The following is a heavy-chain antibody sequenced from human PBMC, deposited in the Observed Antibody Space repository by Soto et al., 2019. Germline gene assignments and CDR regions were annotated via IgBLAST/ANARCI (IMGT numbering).Heavy chain of an antibody. CDR3: AGYVWGSYRSIYYYYYGMDV. D-gene: IGHD3-16*02. J-gene: IGHJ6*02. V-gene: IGHV4-34*01. CDR2: INHSGST. Sequence: QVQLQQWGAGLLKPSETLSLTCAVYGGSFSGYYWSWIRQPPGKGLEWIGEINHSGSTNYNPSLKSRVTISVDTSKNQFSLKLSSVTAADTAVYYCAGYVWGSYRSIYYYYYGMDVWGQGTTVTVSS. CDR1: GGSFSGYY.